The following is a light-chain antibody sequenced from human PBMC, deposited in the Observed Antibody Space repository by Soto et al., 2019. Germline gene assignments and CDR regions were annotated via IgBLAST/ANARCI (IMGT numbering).Light chain of an antibody. V-gene: IGKV3-15*01. CDR1: QGVSGN. Sequence: EIVMTQSPATLSVSPGERATLSCRASQGVSGNLAWYQQKPGQAPRLLIYGASTRATGIPARFSGSGSGTEFTLTISSLQSEDFAVYYCQQYNNWPPWTFGQGTQVDIX. CDR3: QQYNNWPPWT. CDR2: GAS. J-gene: IGKJ1*01.